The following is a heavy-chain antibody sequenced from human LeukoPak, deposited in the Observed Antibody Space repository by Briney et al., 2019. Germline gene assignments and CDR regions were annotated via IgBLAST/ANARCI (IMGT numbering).Heavy chain of an antibody. V-gene: IGHV3-74*01. CDR1: GFTFSSYW. Sequence: GGSLRLSCAASGFTFSSYWMRWVRQAPGKGLVWVSRINSDGSSTSYADSVKGRFTIARDNAKNTLYLQMNSLRAEDTAVYYCARDGYYYDSSGYYRYFDYWGQGTLVTVSS. CDR3: ARDGYYYDSSGYYRYFDY. J-gene: IGHJ4*02. CDR2: INSDGSST. D-gene: IGHD3-22*01.